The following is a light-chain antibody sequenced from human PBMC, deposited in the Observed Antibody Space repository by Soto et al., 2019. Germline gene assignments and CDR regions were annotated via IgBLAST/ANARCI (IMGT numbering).Light chain of an antibody. V-gene: IGLV3-21*02. J-gene: IGLJ1*01. CDR2: NDD. Sequence: SYELTQPPSVSVAPGQTARITCGGDNIATKSVHWYQQKAGQAPLLVVYNDDNRPSGIPERFSGSNSGNTATLIISRVEAGDEADYSCQVWDSSSDHYVFGSGTKVTVL. CDR1: NIATKS. CDR3: QVWDSSSDHYV.